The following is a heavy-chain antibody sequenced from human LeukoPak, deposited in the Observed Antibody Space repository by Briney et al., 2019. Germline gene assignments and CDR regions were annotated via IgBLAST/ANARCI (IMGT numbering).Heavy chain of an antibody. CDR3: ARAMVRGVITPDY. V-gene: IGHV1-2*06. D-gene: IGHD3-10*01. J-gene: IGHJ4*02. Sequence: ASVKVSCKASGYTFTGYYMHWVRQAPGQGLEWMGRINPNSGGTNYAQKFQGRVTMTRDTSISTAYMELSRLRTDDTAVYYCARAMVRGVITPDYWGQGTLVTVSS. CDR2: INPNSGGT. CDR1: GYTFTGYY.